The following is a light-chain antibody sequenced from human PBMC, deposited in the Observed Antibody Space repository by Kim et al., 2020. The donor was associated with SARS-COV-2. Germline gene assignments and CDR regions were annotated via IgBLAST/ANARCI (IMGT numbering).Light chain of an antibody. V-gene: IGKV3-20*01. CDR3: QQYGSSPPYS. CDR1: QSVSSNY. Sequence: SRGERATPSCRASQSVSSNYLAWYRQKPGQAPRVLIYGASSRATGIPDRFSGSGSGTDFTLTISRLEPEDFAVYYCQQYGSSPPYSFGQGTKLEI. J-gene: IGKJ2*03. CDR2: GAS.